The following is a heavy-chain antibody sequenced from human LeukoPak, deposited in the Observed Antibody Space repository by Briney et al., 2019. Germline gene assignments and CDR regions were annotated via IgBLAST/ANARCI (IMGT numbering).Heavy chain of an antibody. Sequence: ASVQVSCKASGYTFIDYFIHWMRQTPGQGLEWLGWINPNSGVTRYAQKFQGRVTLTRDTAAYMELSSLKYDDTAVYYCARAVSGTLGGAFDIWGHGTAVTVSS. J-gene: IGHJ3*02. D-gene: IGHD1-14*01. V-gene: IGHV1-2*02. CDR1: GYTFIDYF. CDR2: INPNSGVT. CDR3: ARAVSGTLGGAFDI.